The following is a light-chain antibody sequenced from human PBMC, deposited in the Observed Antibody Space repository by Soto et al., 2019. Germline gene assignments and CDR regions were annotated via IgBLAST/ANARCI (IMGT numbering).Light chain of an antibody. Sequence: DIQMTQSPSSLSASVGDRVTITCRSSQSISSWLAWYQQKPGKAPKLLIYKASTLKSGVPSRFSGSGSGTEFTLTISSLQSEDFAVYYCQQYDKWPRTFGQGTKVDIK. CDR3: QQYDKWPRT. CDR2: KAS. J-gene: IGKJ1*01. CDR1: QSISSW. V-gene: IGKV1-5*03.